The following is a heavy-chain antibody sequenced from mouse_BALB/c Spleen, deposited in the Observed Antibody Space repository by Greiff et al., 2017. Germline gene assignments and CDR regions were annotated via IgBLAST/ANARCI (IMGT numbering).Heavy chain of an antibody. Sequence: EVKLMESGGGLVKPGGSLKLSCAASGFAFSSYDMSWVRQTPEKRLEWVAYISSGGGSTYYPDTVKGRFTISRDNAKNTLYLQMSSLKSEDTAMYYCARHGITTANRFAYWGQGTLVTVSA. D-gene: IGHD1-2*01. CDR3: ARHGITTANRFAY. CDR1: GFAFSSYD. CDR2: ISSGGGST. J-gene: IGHJ3*01. V-gene: IGHV5-12-1*01.